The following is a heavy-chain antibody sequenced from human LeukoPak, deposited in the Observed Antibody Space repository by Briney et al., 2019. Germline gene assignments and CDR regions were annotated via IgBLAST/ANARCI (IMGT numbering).Heavy chain of an antibody. D-gene: IGHD3-9*01. CDR1: EYTFTGYY. J-gene: IGHJ4*02. V-gene: IGHV1-2*02. CDR3: ARVILTGYFGFDY. CDR2: INPNSGGT. Sequence: ASVKVSCKASEYTFTGYYMHWVRQAPGQGLEWMGWINPNSGGTNYAQKFQGRVTMTRDTSISTAYMELSRLRSDDTAVYYCARVILTGYFGFDYWGQGTLVTVSS.